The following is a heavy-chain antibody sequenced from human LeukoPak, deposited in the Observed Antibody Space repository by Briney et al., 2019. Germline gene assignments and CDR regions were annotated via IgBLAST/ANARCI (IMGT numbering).Heavy chain of an antibody. CDR2: INPSGGST. CDR3: AREGYDFWSGYYKNYFDY. CDR1: GYTFTSYY. V-gene: IGHV1-46*01. Sequence: ASVKVSCKASGYTFTSYYMHWVRQAPGQGLEWMGIINPSGGSTSYAQKFQGRVTMTRDTSTSTVYMELSSLRSEDTAVYYCAREGYDFWSGYYKNYFDYWCQGTLVTVSS. D-gene: IGHD3-3*01. J-gene: IGHJ4*02.